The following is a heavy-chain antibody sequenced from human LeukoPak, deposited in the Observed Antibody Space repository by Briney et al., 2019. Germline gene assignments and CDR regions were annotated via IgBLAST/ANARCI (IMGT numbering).Heavy chain of an antibody. CDR1: GYTLTELS. CDR3: ATVRRGYSGYDYYWYFDL. Sequence: GASVKVSCKVSGYTLTELSMHWVRQAPGKGLEWMGGFDPEDGETIYAQKFQGRVTMTEDTSTDTAYMELSSLRSEDTAVYYCATVRRGYSGYDYYWYFDLWGRGTLVTVSS. D-gene: IGHD5-12*01. V-gene: IGHV1-24*01. J-gene: IGHJ2*01. CDR2: FDPEDGET.